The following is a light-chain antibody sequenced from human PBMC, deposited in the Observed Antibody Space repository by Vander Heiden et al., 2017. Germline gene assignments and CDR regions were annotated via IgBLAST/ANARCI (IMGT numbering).Light chain of an antibody. Sequence: QPALTPPRSMSASPAPSVTISRTGTSSDVGGCNYVSSYQHHPVAAPKLTNYDDNTRPSGVPDRCFGAKYGNAAALIITGLQTEDEADDYCCSGAGNYNVVFGGGTKVTVL. CDR3: CSGAGNYNVV. CDR1: SSDVGGCNY. V-gene: IGLV2-11*01. CDR2: DDN. J-gene: IGLJ2*01.